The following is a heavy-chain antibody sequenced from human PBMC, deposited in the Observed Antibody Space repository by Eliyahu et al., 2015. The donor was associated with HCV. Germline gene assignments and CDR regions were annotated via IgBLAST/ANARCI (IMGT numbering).Heavy chain of an antibody. Sequence: QVQLVQSGAEVKKPGASVKVSCKASGYMFTSYAIHWVRQAPGQRLEWMGWINAGNGNTKYSQKIQGRVTITRDTFASTAYMELSSLRSEDTALYYCARGTEFPTPDYWGQGTLVTVSS. CDR2: INAGNGNT. CDR1: GYMFTSYA. J-gene: IGHJ4*02. V-gene: IGHV1-3*01. D-gene: IGHD1-14*01. CDR3: ARGTEFPTPDY.